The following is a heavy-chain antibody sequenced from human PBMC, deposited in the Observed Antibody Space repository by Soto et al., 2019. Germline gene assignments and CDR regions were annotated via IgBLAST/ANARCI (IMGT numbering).Heavy chain of an antibody. J-gene: IGHJ4*02. CDR1: GGSISSGGYS. V-gene: IGHV4-30-2*01. CDR2: IYHSGST. CDR3: ARDPGR. Sequence: QLQLQESGSGLVKPSQTLSLTCAVSGGSISSGGYSWIWIRQPPGKGLEWLGYIYHSGSTYYNPSLKSRVTISVDSSKNQFSLKLSSVTAADTAVYYCARDPGRWGQGTLVTVSS.